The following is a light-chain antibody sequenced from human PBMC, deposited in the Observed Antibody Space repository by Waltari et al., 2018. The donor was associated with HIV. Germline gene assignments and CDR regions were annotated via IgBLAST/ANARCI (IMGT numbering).Light chain of an antibody. V-gene: IGKV3-15*01. CDR3: QQFNRWPQT. J-gene: IGKJ2*01. CDR2: GAS. Sequence: IVMTQSPATLSVSPGERATLSCRASQLIDTNLAWYQHKPGQAPRLLIYGASTRATGVPARFSGSGSGTDFTLTISRLQSEDFAVYYCQQFNRWPQTFGQWTKVEIK. CDR1: QLIDTN.